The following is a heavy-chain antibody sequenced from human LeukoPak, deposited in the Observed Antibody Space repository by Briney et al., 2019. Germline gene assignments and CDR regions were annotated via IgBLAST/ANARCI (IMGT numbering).Heavy chain of an antibody. CDR2: IYYSGSA. J-gene: IGHJ6*02. Sequence: SETLSLTCTVSGGSISSNYWSWIRQPPGKGLEWIGYIYYSGSANYNPSLKSRVTMSVDTSKNQFSLKLSSVTAADTAVYYCARHELQWLPPYYYYYGMDVWGQGTTVTVSS. CDR1: GGSISSNY. CDR3: ARHELQWLPPYYYYYGMDV. D-gene: IGHD6-19*01. V-gene: IGHV4-59*01.